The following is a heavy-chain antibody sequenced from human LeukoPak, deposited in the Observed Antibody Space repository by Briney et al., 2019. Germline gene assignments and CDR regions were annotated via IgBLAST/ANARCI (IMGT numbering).Heavy chain of an antibody. J-gene: IGHJ4*02. CDR3: ASSITMVRGVIDN. V-gene: IGHV1-69*04. CDR2: IIPILGIA. CDR1: GGTFSSYA. Sequence: SVKVSCKASGGTFSSYAISWVRQAPGQGLEWMGRIIPILGIANYAQKFQGRVTITADKSTSTAYMELSSLRSEDTAVYYCASSITMVRGVIDNWGQGTLVTVSS. D-gene: IGHD3-10*01.